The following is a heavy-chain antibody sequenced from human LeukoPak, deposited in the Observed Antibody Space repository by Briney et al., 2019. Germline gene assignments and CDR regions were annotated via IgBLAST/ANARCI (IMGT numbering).Heavy chain of an antibody. Sequence: GRSLRLSCAASGFTFSSYGMHWVRQAPGKGLEWVAVISYDGSNKYYADSVKGRFTISRDNSKSTLYLQMNSLRAEDTAVYYCAKVPLLWFGEDDAFDIWGQGTVVTVSS. CDR3: AKVPLLWFGEDDAFDI. D-gene: IGHD3-10*01. CDR1: GFTFSSYG. CDR2: ISYDGSNK. J-gene: IGHJ3*02. V-gene: IGHV3-30*18.